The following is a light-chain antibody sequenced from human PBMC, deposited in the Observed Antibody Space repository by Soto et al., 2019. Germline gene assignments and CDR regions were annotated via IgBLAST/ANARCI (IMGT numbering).Light chain of an antibody. CDR1: GRDIGAYDY. V-gene: IGLV2-14*01. CDR3: SSYTTSYFYV. Sequence: QSALTQPASVSGSPGQSITISYTGSGRDIGAYDYVSWYQQHPGKAPKLLIYGVKNRPSGVSYRFSASKSAFTASLTISGLQAEDEAHYYCSSYTTSYFYVFGPGTQLTVL. CDR2: GVK. J-gene: IGLJ7*01.